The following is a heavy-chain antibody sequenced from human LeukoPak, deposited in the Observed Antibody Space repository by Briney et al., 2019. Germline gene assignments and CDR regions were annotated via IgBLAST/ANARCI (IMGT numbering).Heavy chain of an antibody. CDR1: DYSITAGYY. CDR2: LFHSGAT. D-gene: IGHD4-23*01. CDR3: MRDSGNGGHPLLDH. V-gene: IGHV4-38-2*02. Sequence: SETLSLICSVSDYSITAGYYWGWIRQPPGKGLEWIGSLFHSGATYFTPSLKSRVAMSVDTSRNQFSLSLHSVTAADAAIYYCMRDSGNGGHPLLDHWGQGTPVTVSS. J-gene: IGHJ1*01.